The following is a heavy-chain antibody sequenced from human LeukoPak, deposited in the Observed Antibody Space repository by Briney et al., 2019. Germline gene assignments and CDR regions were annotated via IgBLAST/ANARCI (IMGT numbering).Heavy chain of an antibody. D-gene: IGHD3-22*01. V-gene: IGHV4-4*07. J-gene: IGHJ4*02. CDR3: ARDRYYYDSSGYYFDY. CDR1: GGSISSYY. Sequence: PSETLSLTCTVSGGSISSYYRSWIRQPAGKGLEWIGRIYTSGSTNYNPSLKSRVTMSVDTSKNQFSLKLSSVTAADTAVYYCARDRYYYDSSGYYFDYWGQGTLVTVSS. CDR2: IYTSGST.